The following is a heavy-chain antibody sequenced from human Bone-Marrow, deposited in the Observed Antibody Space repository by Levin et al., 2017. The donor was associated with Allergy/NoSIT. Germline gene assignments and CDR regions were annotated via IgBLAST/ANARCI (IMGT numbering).Heavy chain of an antibody. CDR2: ISYDGSNK. V-gene: IGHV3-30*04. J-gene: IGHJ6*02. D-gene: IGHD3-3*01. CDR3: ARASLPPNDFWSGYYLYYYYYGMDV. CDR1: GFTFSSYA. Sequence: GESLKISCAASGFTFSSYAMHWVRQAPGKGLEWVAVISYDGSNKYYADSVKGRFTISRDNSKNTLYLQMNSLRAEDTAVYYCARASLPPNDFWSGYYLYYYYYGMDVWGQGTTVTVSS.